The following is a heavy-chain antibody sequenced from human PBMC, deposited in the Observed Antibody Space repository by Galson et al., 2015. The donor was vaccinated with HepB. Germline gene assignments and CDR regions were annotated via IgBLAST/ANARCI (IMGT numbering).Heavy chain of an antibody. Sequence: SLRLSCAASGFTFSSYAMHWVRQAPGKGLEWVAIIWYDGSNKYYADSVKGRFTISRDNSKNALYLQMSSLRAEDTAVYYCSKADVAGGGLHYDLDVWGQGTTVTVSS. CDR3: SKADVAGGGLHYDLDV. D-gene: IGHD4-23*01. J-gene: IGHJ6*02. V-gene: IGHV3-33*06. CDR1: GFTFSSYA. CDR2: IWYDGSNK.